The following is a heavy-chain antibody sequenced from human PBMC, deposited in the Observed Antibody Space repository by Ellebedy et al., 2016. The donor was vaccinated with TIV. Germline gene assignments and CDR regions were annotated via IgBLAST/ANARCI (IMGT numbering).Heavy chain of an antibody. Sequence: PGGSLRLSCAASGFTFSNYWMSWVRQAPGKGLEWVGNLKQDGSEKLFVDSVRSRFTISRDNAKNSVFLQMNSLRAEDTTVYYCAKQATNTWYLDYWGQGSLVTVSS. CDR2: LKQDGSEK. D-gene: IGHD2-8*01. CDR1: GFTFSNYW. V-gene: IGHV3-7*03. J-gene: IGHJ4*02. CDR3: AKQATNTWYLDY.